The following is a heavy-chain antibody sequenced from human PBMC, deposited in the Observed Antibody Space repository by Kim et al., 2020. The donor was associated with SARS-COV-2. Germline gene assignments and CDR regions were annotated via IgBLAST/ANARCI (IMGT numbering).Heavy chain of an antibody. CDR2: ITRNTDST. D-gene: IGHD2-15*01. J-gene: IGHJ5*02. CDR1: GFTFSSYA. V-gene: IGHV3-43*02. Sequence: GGSLRLSCEASGFTFSSYALHWVRHPPGKPLEWVAFITRNTDSTLLANSVKGRFTISRDNTKNSLYLQMNSLRTEDTALYYCVKGVMGLLQGPWGQGTLVIVSS. CDR3: VKGVMGLLQGP.